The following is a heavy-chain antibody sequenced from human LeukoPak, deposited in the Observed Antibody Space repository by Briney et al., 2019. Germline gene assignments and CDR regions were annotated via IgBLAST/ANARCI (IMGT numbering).Heavy chain of an antibody. CDR1: GFTFSKYT. Sequence: PGGSLRLSCVASGFTFSKYTLSWIRQAPGKGLEWVANIKQDGSEKYYVDSVKGRFTISRDNAKKSLYLQMNSLRAEDTAVYYCVRRSYYDSSSYPGTYYFDYWGQGTLVTVSS. D-gene: IGHD3-22*01. CDR3: VRRSYYDSSSYPGTYYFDY. CDR2: IKQDGSEK. V-gene: IGHV3-7*01. J-gene: IGHJ4*02.